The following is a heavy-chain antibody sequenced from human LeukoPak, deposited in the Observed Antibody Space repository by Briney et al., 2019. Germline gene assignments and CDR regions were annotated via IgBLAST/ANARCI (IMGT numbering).Heavy chain of an antibody. CDR2: ISRNGGNT. CDR3: VKANYAVLTGYYLDY. Sequence: GGSLRLSCSASGFTSSSYAMHWVRQAPGKGLEYVSAISRNGGNTYYADSVKGRFTISRDNSKNTLSLQMSSLRIEDTAVYYCVKANYAVLTGYYLDYWGQGTLVTVSS. V-gene: IGHV3-64D*06. D-gene: IGHD3-9*01. J-gene: IGHJ4*02. CDR1: GFTSSSYA.